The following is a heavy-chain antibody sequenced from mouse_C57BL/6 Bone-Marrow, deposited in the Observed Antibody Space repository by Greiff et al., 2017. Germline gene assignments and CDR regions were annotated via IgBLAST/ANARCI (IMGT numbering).Heavy chain of an antibody. CDR1: GYTFTSYT. D-gene: IGHD1-1*01. V-gene: IGHV1-4*01. Sequence: VQLQQSGAELARPGASVKMSCKASGYTFTSYTMHWVKQRPGQGLEWIGYINPSSGYTKYNQKFKDKATLTADKSSSTAYMQLSSLTSEDSAVYYCARYRFYYYGSYWYFDVWGTGTTVTVSS. J-gene: IGHJ1*03. CDR2: INPSSGYT. CDR3: ARYRFYYYGSYWYFDV.